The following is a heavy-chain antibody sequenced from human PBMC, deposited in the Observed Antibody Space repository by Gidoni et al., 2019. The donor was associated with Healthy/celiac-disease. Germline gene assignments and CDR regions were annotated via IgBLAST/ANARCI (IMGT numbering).Heavy chain of an antibody. J-gene: IGHJ4*02. D-gene: IGHD3-22*01. Sequence: EVQLVQSGAEVKKPGESLRISCKGSGYSFTSYWISWVRQMPGKGLEWMGRIDPSDSYTNYSPSFQGHVTISADKSISTAYLQWSSLKASDTAMYYCARLGHDSSGYYYMYYFDYWGQGTLVTVSS. CDR3: ARLGHDSSGYYYMYYFDY. CDR1: GYSFTSYW. V-gene: IGHV5-10-1*03. CDR2: IDPSDSYT.